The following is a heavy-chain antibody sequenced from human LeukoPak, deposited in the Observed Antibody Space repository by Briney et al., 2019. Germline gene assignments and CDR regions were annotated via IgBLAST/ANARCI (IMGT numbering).Heavy chain of an antibody. Sequence: SETLSLTCTVSGXSISSFYWSWIRQPPGKGLEWIAYISYGGSTNYSPSLKSRVTISIDTSKNQFSLKLSSVTAADTAVYYCATTGGTTDWYFDLWGRGTLVTVSS. CDR3: ATTGGTTDWYFDL. CDR2: ISYGGST. D-gene: IGHD4-17*01. V-gene: IGHV4-59*01. CDR1: GXSISSFY. J-gene: IGHJ2*01.